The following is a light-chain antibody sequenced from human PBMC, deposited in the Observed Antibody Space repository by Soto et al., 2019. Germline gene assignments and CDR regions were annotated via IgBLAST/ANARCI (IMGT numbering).Light chain of an antibody. CDR2: DVN. CDR3: SSSTSRTTRV. V-gene: IGLV2-14*03. J-gene: IGLJ2*01. CDR1: TNDFDLYKY. Sequence: SALAQPVSVSGSPGQSITISCTGTTNDFDLYKYVSWYQQHPGKAPKLLIFDVNHRPSGVSNRFSGSKSANTASLTISGLQAEDEADYYCSSSTSRTTRVFGGGTKLTVL.